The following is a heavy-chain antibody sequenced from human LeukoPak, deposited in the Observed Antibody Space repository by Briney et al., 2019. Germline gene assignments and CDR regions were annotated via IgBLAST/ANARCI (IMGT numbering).Heavy chain of an antibody. CDR1: GGSISNYY. CDR2: IYYNGNT. J-gene: IGHJ4*02. V-gene: IGHV4-59*01. Sequence: SVTLSLTCTVSGGSISNYYWSWIRQPPGKGLEWIGYIYYNGNTNYNPSLRSRVAISVDTSKNQFSLNLSSVTAADTAVYYCAREIRAVADFEYWGQGALITVSS. D-gene: IGHD6-19*01. CDR3: AREIRAVADFEY.